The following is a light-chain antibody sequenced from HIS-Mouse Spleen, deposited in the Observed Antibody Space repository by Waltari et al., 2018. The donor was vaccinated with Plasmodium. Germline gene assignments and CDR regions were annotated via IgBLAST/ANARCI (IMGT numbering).Light chain of an antibody. V-gene: IGKV3-15*01. CDR3: QKYNNWSFT. J-gene: IGKJ3*01. CDR1: QSVRSN. CDR2: GAS. Sequence: EIVMTQSPATLSVSPGERATLSCRASQSVRSNLAWYQQKPGQAPRLLIYGASTRATGIPARFSGSGSGTEFTLTISSLQSEDFAVYYCQKYNNWSFTFGPGTKVDIK.